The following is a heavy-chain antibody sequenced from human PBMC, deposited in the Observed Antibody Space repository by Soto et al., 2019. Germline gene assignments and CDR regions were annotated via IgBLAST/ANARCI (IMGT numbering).Heavy chain of an antibody. J-gene: IGHJ5*02. CDR1: GYTFTSYG. V-gene: IGHV1-18*04. D-gene: IGHD2-2*03. CDR2: ISAYNGNT. Sequence: GASVKVSCKASGYTFTSYGISWVRQAPGQGLEWMGWISAYNGNTNYAQKLQGRVTMTTDTSTSTAYMELRSLRSDDTAVYYCARDGDCSSTSCSVYNWFDPWGQGTLVTVSS. CDR3: ARDGDCSSTSCSVYNWFDP.